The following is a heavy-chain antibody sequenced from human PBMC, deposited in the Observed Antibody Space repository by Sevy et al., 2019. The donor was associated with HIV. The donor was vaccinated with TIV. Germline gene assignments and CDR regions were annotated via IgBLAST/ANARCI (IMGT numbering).Heavy chain of an antibody. Sequence: GGSLRLSCAASGFTFTSYAMNWVRQAPGKGLDWVSSTSGSGRSTCYADSVEGRFTISRDNSKNTLSMQMNSLRADDTAVYYCAKGYCSGGSCTRDYYYYGMDVWGQGTTVTVSS. J-gene: IGHJ6*02. V-gene: IGHV3-23*01. D-gene: IGHD2-15*01. CDR3: AKGYCSGGSCTRDYYYYGMDV. CDR1: GFTFTSYA. CDR2: TSGSGRST.